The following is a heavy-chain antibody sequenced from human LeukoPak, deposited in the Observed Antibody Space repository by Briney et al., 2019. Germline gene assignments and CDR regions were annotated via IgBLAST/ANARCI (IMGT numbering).Heavy chain of an antibody. D-gene: IGHD6-13*01. CDR2: ISSSGSTT. J-gene: IGHJ4*02. CDR3: ARAITAAGTEDY. V-gene: IGHV3-48*03. CDR1: GFTFSSYE. Sequence: GGSLRLSCAASGFTFSSYEMNWVRQAPGKGLEWVSYISSSGSTTYYADSVKGRFTISRDNAKNSLYLQMNSLRVEDTAVYYCARAITAAGTEDYWGQGTLVTVSS.